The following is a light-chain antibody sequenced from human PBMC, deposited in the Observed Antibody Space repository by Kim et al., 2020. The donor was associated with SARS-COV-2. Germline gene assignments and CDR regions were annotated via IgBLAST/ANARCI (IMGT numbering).Light chain of an antibody. V-gene: IGKV3-20*01. J-gene: IGKJ2*01. CDR3: QHYGGSPSYT. Sequence: PRERATLPCRASPSVSSTYLAWYQHTPGQAPSLLIYGAFSRATVIPDRFSGSGSGTDFTLSITRLEPEDFAVYYCQHYGGSPSYTFGQGTKLEI. CDR2: GAF. CDR1: PSVSSTY.